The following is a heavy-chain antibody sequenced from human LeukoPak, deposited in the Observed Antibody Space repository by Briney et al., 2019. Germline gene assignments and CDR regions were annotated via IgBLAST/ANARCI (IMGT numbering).Heavy chain of an antibody. CDR2: INPNSGGA. CDR1: GFAFTEYY. CDR3: ARNDGVV. V-gene: IGHV1-2*02. J-gene: IGHJ4*02. D-gene: IGHD3-3*01. Sequence: APVKVSCKASGFAFTEYYMHWVRQAPGQGLEWMGWINPNSGGAHYAPKFQGRVTMTTDTPITTAYMELSRLKFDDTAVYYCARNDGVVWGQGTLVTVSS.